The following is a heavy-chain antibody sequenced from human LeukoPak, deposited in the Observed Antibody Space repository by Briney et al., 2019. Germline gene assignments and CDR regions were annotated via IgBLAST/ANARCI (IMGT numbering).Heavy chain of an antibody. CDR1: GYTFTSYG. CDR3: ARIDIFTGFDAFDI. Sequence: ASVKVSCKASGYTFTSYGISWVRQAPGQGLEWMGWISGYNGNTNYAQKFQGRVTMTRDTSISTAYMELSRLRSDDTAVYYCARIDIFTGFDAFDIWGQGTMVTVSS. CDR2: ISGYNGNT. J-gene: IGHJ3*02. V-gene: IGHV1-18*01. D-gene: IGHD3-9*01.